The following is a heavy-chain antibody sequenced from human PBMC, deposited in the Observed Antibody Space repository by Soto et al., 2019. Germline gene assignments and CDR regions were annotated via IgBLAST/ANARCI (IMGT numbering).Heavy chain of an antibody. J-gene: IGHJ4*02. CDR3: ARHDPYNGYDWGFDY. CDR2: IYYSGST. CDR1: GGSISSSSYY. Sequence: SETLSLTCTVPGGSISSSSYYWGWIRQPPGKGLEWMGSIYYSGSTYYNPSLKSRDTISVDTSKNQFSLKLSSVTAADTAVYYCARHDPYNGYDWGFDYWGQGTLVTVSS. V-gene: IGHV4-39*01. D-gene: IGHD5-12*01.